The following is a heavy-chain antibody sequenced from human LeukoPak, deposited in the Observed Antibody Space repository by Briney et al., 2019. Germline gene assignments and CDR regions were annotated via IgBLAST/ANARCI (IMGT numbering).Heavy chain of an antibody. CDR2: ISGSGGST. J-gene: IGHJ6*03. Sequence: GGSLRLSCAASGFTFSRFWMSWLRQAPGNGLEWVSAISGSGGSTYYADSVKGRFTISRDNSKNTLYLQMNSLRAEDTAVYYCAKVRVGYYDSSGYPYYYYYYMDVWGKGTTVTISS. CDR3: AKVRVGYYDSSGYPYYYYYYMDV. CDR1: GFTFSRFW. V-gene: IGHV3-23*01. D-gene: IGHD3-22*01.